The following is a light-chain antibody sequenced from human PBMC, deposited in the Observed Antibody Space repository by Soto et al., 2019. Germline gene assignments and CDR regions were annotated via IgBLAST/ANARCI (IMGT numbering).Light chain of an antibody. CDR2: DAS. Sequence: EIRMTQSASTLYASVGDTVSVXCRASHSVRAGVGWCQQRPGEAPKLLIYDASALPRGAPSRFSGSGSVTKFTPTIASRQPDDFATYYGQQYETFSGTFGPGTKVDIK. CDR1: HSVRAG. CDR3: QQYETFSGT. J-gene: IGKJ1*01. V-gene: IGKV1-5*01.